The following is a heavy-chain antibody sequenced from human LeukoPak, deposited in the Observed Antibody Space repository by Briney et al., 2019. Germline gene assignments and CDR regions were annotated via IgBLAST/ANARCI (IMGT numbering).Heavy chain of an antibody. J-gene: IGHJ4*02. CDR1: GGSISSSSYY. D-gene: IGHD5-18*01. Sequence: SETLSLTCTVSGGSISSSSYYWGWIRQPPGKGLEWIGSIYYSGSTYYNPSLKSRVTISVDTSKNQFSLKLSSVTAADTAVYYCARIYSYGTLFDYWGQGTLVTVSS. CDR3: ARIYSYGTLFDY. CDR2: IYYSGST. V-gene: IGHV4-39*01.